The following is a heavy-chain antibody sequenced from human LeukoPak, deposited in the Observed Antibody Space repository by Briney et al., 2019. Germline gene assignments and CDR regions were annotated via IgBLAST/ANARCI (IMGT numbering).Heavy chain of an antibody. J-gene: IGHJ5*02. CDR1: GYTFTGYY. CDR2: IYLSSGGT. V-gene: IGHV1-2*06. Sequence: ASVKVSCKASGYTFTGYYIHWVRQAPGQGLEWMGRIYLSSGGTNYAQKFQGRVTMTRDTSISTAYMELMTLRSDDTAVYYCGRNLADSTGPWGQGTLVTVSS. CDR3: GRNLADSTGP. D-gene: IGHD2-2*01.